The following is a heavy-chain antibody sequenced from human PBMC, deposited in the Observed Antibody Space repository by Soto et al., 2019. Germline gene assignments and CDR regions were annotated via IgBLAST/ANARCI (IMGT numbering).Heavy chain of an antibody. D-gene: IGHD3-10*01. CDR2: FYHSGST. V-gene: IGHV4-38-2*01. CDR3: ARGEYYGSGNYFDY. J-gene: IGHJ4*02. Sequence: SETLSLTCAVSGHSISSGYYWGWIRQPPGKGLEWIGSFYHSGSTYYNPSLKSRVTISVDTSKNQFSLKLSSVTAADTAVYYCARGEYYGSGNYFDYWGQGTLVTVSS. CDR1: GHSISSGYY.